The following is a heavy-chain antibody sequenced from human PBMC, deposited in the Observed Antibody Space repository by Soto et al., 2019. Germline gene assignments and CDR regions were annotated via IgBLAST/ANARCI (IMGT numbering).Heavy chain of an antibody. CDR3: ARQADGAGSYVYFDY. CDR2: IYYTGST. CDR1: GGSISGRY. Sequence: SETLSLTCTVSGGSISGRYWSWIRQPPGKGLEWIGYIYYTGSTSYNPSLKGRLTISVDTSKSQFSLKLSSVTAADTALYYCARQADGAGSYVYFDYWGQGALVTVSS. D-gene: IGHD3-10*01. J-gene: IGHJ4*02. V-gene: IGHV4-59*08.